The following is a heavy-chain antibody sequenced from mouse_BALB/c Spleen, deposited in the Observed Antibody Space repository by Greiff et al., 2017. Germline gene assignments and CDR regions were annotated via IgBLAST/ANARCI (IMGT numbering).Heavy chain of an antibody. V-gene: IGHV2-9*02. J-gene: IGHJ4*01. CDR2: IWAGGST. CDR1: GFSLTSYG. CDR3: ARHHYSYAMDY. Sequence: VQGVESGPGLVAPSQSLSITCTVSGFSLTSYGVHWVRQPPGKGLEWLGVIWAGGSTNYNSALMSRLSISKDNSKSQVFLKMNSLQTDDTAMYYCARHHYSYAMDYWGQGTSVTVSS. D-gene: IGHD1-2*01.